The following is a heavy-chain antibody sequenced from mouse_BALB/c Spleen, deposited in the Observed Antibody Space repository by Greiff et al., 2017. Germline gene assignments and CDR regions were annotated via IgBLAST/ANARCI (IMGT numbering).Heavy chain of an antibody. CDR2: IDPETGGT. CDR1: GYTFTDYE. J-gene: IGHJ4*01. Sequence: QVQLQQSGAELVRPGASVTLSCKASGYTFTDYEMHWVKQTPVHGLEWIGAIDPETGGTAYNQKFKGKATLTADKSSSTAYMELRSLTSEDSAVYYCARTKVMDYWGQGTSVTVSS. CDR3: ARTKVMDY. V-gene: IGHV1-15*01.